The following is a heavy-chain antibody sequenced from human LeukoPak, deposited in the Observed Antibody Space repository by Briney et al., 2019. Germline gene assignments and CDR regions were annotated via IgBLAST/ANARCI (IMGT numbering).Heavy chain of an antibody. Sequence: SETLSLPFSVSGGSISSSSYYWGWIRPPPGEGLEWIGRSYYSWSTYYNPSLKSRVTISVDTSKNQFSLKLSSVTDADAAVYYCARQPYYYDRSGPEDDYWGQGTLVTVSS. CDR3: ARQPYYYDRSGPEDDY. J-gene: IGHJ4*02. D-gene: IGHD3-22*01. V-gene: IGHV4-39*01. CDR2: SYYSWST. CDR1: GGSISSSSYY.